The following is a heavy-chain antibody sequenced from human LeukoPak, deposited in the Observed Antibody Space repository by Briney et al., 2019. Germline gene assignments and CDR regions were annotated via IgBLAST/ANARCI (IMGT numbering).Heavy chain of an antibody. J-gene: IGHJ4*02. V-gene: IGHV3-23*01. CDR3: AKEDSSGHWFDY. Sequence: GGSLRPSCAASGFTFSSCVMSWVRQAPGKGLEWVSAISGIDTRTYYADSLKGRFTISRDNSKNTLYLQMNSLRAEDTAVYYCAKEDSSGHWFDYWGQGTLVTVSS. CDR2: ISGIDTRT. CDR1: GFTFSSCV. D-gene: IGHD3-22*01.